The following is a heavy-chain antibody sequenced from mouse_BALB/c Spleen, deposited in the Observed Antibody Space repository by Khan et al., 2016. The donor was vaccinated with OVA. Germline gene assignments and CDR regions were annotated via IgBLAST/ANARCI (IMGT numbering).Heavy chain of an antibody. V-gene: IGHV1-7*01. J-gene: IGHJ2*01. D-gene: IGHD1-1*01. CDR3: SRLDSSYGTTFVY. Sequence: VQLQESGAELAKPGASVKMSCKASGYTFANYWMHWVKQRPGQGLDWIGYINPSTGYTDYNQKFKDKATLTADKSSSTAYMQLSSLTSDDSAVYYCSRLDSSYGTTFVYWGQGTTLTVSS. CDR1: GYTFANYW. CDR2: INPSTGYT.